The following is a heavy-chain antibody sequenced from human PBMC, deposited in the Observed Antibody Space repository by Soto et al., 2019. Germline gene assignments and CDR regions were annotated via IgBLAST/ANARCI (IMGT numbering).Heavy chain of an antibody. J-gene: IGHJ6*02. CDR1: GGTFSSYA. D-gene: IGHD2-2*01. V-gene: IGHV1-69*01. CDR2: SIPIFGTA. Sequence: QVQLVQSGAEVKKPGSSVKVSCKASGGTFSSYAISWVRQAPGQGLEWMGGSIPIFGTANYAQKFQGRVTITADESTSTAYMELSSLRSEDTAVYYCARVVSGRYCSSTSCYYYYYGMDVWGQGTTVTVSS. CDR3: ARVVSGRYCSSTSCYYYYYGMDV.